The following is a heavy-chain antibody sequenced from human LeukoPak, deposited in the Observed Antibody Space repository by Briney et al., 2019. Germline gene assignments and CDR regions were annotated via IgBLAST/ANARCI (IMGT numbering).Heavy chain of an antibody. V-gene: IGHV3-23*01. CDR3: AKANYSSGWDH. J-gene: IGHJ4*02. Sequence: GGSLRLSCAASGFTFSNYAMSWVRQVPGKGLEWVSSISGSSGYTYYADSVKGRLTISRDKSKNTLYLQMNSLRAEDTALYYCAKANYSSGWDHWGQGALVTVSS. CDR1: GFTFSNYA. CDR2: ISGSSGYT. D-gene: IGHD6-19*01.